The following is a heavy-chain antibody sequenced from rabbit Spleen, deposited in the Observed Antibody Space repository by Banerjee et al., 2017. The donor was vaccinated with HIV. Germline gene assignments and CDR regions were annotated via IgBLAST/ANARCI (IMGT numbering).Heavy chain of an antibody. CDR1: GFSFSAGYY. CDR3: AREYGTSFSTYGMDL. CDR2: IYAGSSGST. J-gene: IGHJ6*01. Sequence: QEQLEESGGDLVKSGASLTLTCTASGFSFSAGYYMCWVRQAPGKGLEWIACIYAGSSGSTYSATWAKGRFTISKTSSTTVTLQMTSLTAADTATYFCAREYGTSFSTYGMDLWGPGTLVTVS. V-gene: IGHV1S45*01. D-gene: IGHD8-1*01.